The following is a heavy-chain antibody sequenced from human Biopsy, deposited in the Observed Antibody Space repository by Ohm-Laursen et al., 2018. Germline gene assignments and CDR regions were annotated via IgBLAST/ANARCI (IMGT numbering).Heavy chain of an antibody. J-gene: IGHJ1*01. V-gene: IGHV1-69*06. CDR2: NIPILRTG. Sequence: SVTPSYPAHERTFSNLGATWVRQAPGEGLEWLGRNIPILRTGNYAQKFQDRVTVAADTSTSTATMELRSLRSDDTAVYYCATKLTGYFHHWGQGTLVIVSS. CDR1: ERTFSNLG. CDR3: ATKLTGYFHH. D-gene: IGHD3-9*01.